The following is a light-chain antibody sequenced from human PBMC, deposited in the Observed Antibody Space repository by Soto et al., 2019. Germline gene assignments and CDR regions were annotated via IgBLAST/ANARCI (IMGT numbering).Light chain of an antibody. CDR1: QSVSSGN. CDR2: GAS. J-gene: IGKJ1*01. CDR3: QQYGGSPT. V-gene: IGKV3-20*01. Sequence: EIVLTQSPGTLSLSPGERGTLSCRASQSVSSGNLAWYQQKRGQPPRLLIYGASSRATGIPDRFSGSGSGTDFTLTISRLEPEYFAVYYCQQYGGSPTFGQGTKVDIK.